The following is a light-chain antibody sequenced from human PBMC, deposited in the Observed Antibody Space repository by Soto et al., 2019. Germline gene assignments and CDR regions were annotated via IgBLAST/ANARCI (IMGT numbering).Light chain of an antibody. Sequence: DIMMTQTPLSLSVTPGQPASISCKSSQSLLHSDGKTYFFWYVHKPGQPPKLLMCEVSNRFSGVXEXXSGSGSGTDFTLKISRVEAEDVGVYYCMQSKQVPITFGQGTRLEIK. J-gene: IGKJ5*01. CDR3: MQSKQVPIT. V-gene: IGKV2D-29*01. CDR1: QSLLHSDGKTY. CDR2: EVS.